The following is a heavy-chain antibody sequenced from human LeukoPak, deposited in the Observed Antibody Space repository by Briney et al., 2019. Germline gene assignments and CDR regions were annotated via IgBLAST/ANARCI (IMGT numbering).Heavy chain of an antibody. Sequence: PSQTLSPTCTLSVDSTTGFYCTWVRQPPRQGLEWIGQIHYSGRADSNPSLKRRITISVDTSKNQMSLTLTSVTAADTAIYYCVKFGVDYDMGVWGQGSTVTVSS. CDR2: IHYSGRA. J-gene: IGHJ6*02. D-gene: IGHD3-16*01. CDR3: VKFGVDYDMGV. CDR1: VDSTTGFY. V-gene: IGHV4-59*01.